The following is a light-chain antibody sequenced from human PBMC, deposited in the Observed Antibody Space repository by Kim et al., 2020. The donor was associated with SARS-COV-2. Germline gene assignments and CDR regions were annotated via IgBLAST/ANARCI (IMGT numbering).Light chain of an antibody. CDR1: SSDVGGYNY. CDR2: DVS. V-gene: IGLV2-14*01. J-gene: IGLJ1*01. Sequence: QSALTQPASVSGSPGQSITISCTGTSSDVGGYNYVSWYQQHPGKAPKLMIYDVSKRPSGVSNRFSGSKSGNTASLTTSGLQAEDEADYYCSSYTSSSTYVYGTGNKVTV. CDR3: SSYTSSSTYV.